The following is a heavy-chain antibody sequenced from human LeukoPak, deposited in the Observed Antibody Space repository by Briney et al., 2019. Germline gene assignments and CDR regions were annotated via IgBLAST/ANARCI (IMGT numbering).Heavy chain of an antibody. D-gene: IGHD2/OR15-2a*01. CDR3: ARDMGRRGLSDY. CDR2: IKHDGSEK. Sequence: GGSLRLSCVAPRFTSTIYWMSSVRQAPGKGLEWVANIKHDGSEKYYVDSVKDRFTISRDNPKNSLYLQMNSLRAEDTAVYYCARDMGRRGLSDYWGQGTLVTVSS. V-gene: IGHV3-7*05. CDR1: RFTSTIYW. J-gene: IGHJ4*02.